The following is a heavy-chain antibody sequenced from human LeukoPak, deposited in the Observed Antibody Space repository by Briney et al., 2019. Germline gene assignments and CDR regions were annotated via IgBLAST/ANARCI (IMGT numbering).Heavy chain of an antibody. CDR3: ARLLNPDY. J-gene: IGHJ4*02. CDR2: IYHSGST. Sequence: TSETLSLTCSVSGYSISNGYYWGWIRQPPGKGLEWIGSIYHSGSTNCNPSLKSRVNISVDTSKNQFSLKLSSVTAADTAVYYCARLLNPDYWGQGTLVTVSS. V-gene: IGHV4-38-2*02. CDR1: GYSISNGYY.